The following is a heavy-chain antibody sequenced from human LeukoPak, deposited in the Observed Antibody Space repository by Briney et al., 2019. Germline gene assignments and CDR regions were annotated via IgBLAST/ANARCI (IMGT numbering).Heavy chain of an antibody. CDR1: GSSFTSYW. V-gene: IGHV5-51*01. J-gene: IGHJ3*02. Sequence: GESLKISCKGSGSSFTSYWIGWVRQMPGKGLEWMGIIYPGDPDTRYSPSFQGQVTISADKSISTAYLQWSSLKASDTAMYYCARRDTYYYDSSGKFDIWGQGTMVTVSS. CDR2: IYPGDPDT. CDR3: ARRDTYYYDSSGKFDI. D-gene: IGHD3-22*01.